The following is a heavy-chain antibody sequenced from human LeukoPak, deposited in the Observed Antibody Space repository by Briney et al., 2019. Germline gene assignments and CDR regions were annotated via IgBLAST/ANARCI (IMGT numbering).Heavy chain of an antibody. Sequence: GGSLRLSCADSGFTVSSNYMRWVRQAPGRGLGWVSVIYSGGSTHYADSVKGRFTISRDNSKNTLYLQMNSLRAEDTAVYYCARETLDAFDIWGQGTMVTVSS. CDR3: ARETLDAFDI. J-gene: IGHJ3*02. CDR2: IYSGGST. V-gene: IGHV3-66*01. CDR1: GFTVSSNY.